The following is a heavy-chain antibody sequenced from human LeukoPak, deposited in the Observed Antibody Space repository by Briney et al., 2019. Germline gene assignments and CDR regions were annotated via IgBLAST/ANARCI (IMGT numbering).Heavy chain of an antibody. Sequence: GGSLRLSCAASGFNFSSYWMSWVRQAPGKGLEWVVNIKQDGSEKYYVDSVKGRFTISRDNAKNSLYLQMNSLRAEDTAAYYCARTPYGDHLDYWGQGTLVTVSS. D-gene: IGHD4-17*01. CDR3: ARTPYGDHLDY. CDR1: GFNFSSYW. J-gene: IGHJ4*02. CDR2: IKQDGSEK. V-gene: IGHV3-7*01.